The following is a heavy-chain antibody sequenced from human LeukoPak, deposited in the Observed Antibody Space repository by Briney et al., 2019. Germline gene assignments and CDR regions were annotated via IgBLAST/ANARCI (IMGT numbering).Heavy chain of an antibody. J-gene: IGHJ4*02. CDR1: GGSISSSSYY. CDR3: ASALGYCSGGSCEYFFDD. Sequence: SETLSLTCTVSGGSISSSSYYWGWIRQPPGKGLEWIGSISYSGSTYYNSSLKSRVTMSADTSKSQFSLKLSSVTAADTAVYFCASALGYCSGGSCEYFFDDWGPGTLVTVSS. D-gene: IGHD2-15*01. V-gene: IGHV4-39*01. CDR2: ISYSGST.